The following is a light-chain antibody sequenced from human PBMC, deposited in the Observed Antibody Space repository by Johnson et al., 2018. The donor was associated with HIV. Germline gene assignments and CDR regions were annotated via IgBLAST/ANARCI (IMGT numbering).Light chain of an antibody. V-gene: IGLV1-51*01. J-gene: IGLJ1*01. CDR3: GTWDSSLSAYV. Sequence: QSVLTQPPSVSAAPRQKVTISCSGSSSNIGKNYVSWYRHLPGTAPKLLIYDNDKRPSGIPDRFSGSKSGTSATLGITGLQTGDEADYYCGTWDSSLSAYVVGKGPKVNVL. CDR2: DND. CDR1: SSNIGKNY.